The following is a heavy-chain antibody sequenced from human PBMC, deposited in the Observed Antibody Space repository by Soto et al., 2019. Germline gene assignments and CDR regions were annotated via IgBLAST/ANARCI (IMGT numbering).Heavy chain of an antibody. Sequence: PGGSLRLSCAASGFPVSSNYMSWVRQAPGKGLEWVSVIYSGGSTYYADSVKGRFTISRDNSKNTLYLQMNSLRAEDTAVYYCASDRNMIRGVISYWGQGTLVTVSS. J-gene: IGHJ4*02. D-gene: IGHD3-10*01. CDR1: GFPVSSNY. V-gene: IGHV3-66*01. CDR2: IYSGGST. CDR3: ASDRNMIRGVISY.